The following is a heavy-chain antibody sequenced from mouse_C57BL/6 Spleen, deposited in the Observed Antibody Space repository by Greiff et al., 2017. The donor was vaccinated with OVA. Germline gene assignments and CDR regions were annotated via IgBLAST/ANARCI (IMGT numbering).Heavy chain of an antibody. D-gene: IGHD2-3*01. V-gene: IGHV1-85*01. J-gene: IGHJ2*01. CDR3: ARGDDGYYVTYFDY. Sequence: QVQLKESGPELVKPGASVKLSCKASGYTFTSYDINWVKPRPGQGLAWLGWLYPRDGSTKYNEKFKGKATLTVDTSSSTAYMERHSLTSEDSAVYFCARGDDGYYVTYFDYWGQGTTLTVSS. CDR1: GYTFTSYD. CDR2: LYPRDGST.